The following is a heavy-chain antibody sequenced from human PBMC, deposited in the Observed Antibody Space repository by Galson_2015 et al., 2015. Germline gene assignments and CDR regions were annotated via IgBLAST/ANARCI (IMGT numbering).Heavy chain of an antibody. CDR1: GFTFSSYA. Sequence: SLRLSCAASGFTFSSYAMSWVRQAPGKGLEWVSAISGSGGSTYYADSVKGRFTTSRDNSKNTLYLQMNSLRAEDTAVYYCAKDSVVVSTGLVGAFDIWGQGTMVTVSS. J-gene: IGHJ3*02. CDR2: ISGSGGST. D-gene: IGHD2-15*01. CDR3: AKDSVVVSTGLVGAFDI. V-gene: IGHV3-23*01.